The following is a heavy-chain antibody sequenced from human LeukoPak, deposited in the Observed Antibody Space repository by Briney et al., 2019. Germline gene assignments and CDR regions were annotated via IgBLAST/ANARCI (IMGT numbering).Heavy chain of an antibody. Sequence: ASVKVSCKASGYTFTSYYMHWLRQAPEQGLEWMGIINPSTNSTNYAQKFQGTVTMTSDTSTSTVYMELSSLRSEDTAVYYCARSECGGDCYADNYYYYYMDVRGKGTTVTVSS. CDR1: GYTFTSYY. D-gene: IGHD2-21*02. J-gene: IGHJ6*03. V-gene: IGHV1-46*01. CDR3: ARSECGGDCYADNYYYYYMDV. CDR2: INPSTNST.